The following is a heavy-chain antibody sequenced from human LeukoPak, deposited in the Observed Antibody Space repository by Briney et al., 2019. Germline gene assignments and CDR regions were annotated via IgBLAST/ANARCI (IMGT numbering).Heavy chain of an antibody. V-gene: IGHV3-23*01. CDR3: AKDLRTMLEGYFDY. Sequence: QPGGSLRLSCAASGFTFSSYAMSWVRQAPGKGLEWVSAISGSGGSTYYADSVEGRFTISRDNSRNTLYLQMNSLRAEDTAVYYCAKDLRTMLEGYFDYWGQGTLVTVSS. CDR2: ISGSGGST. D-gene: IGHD3-16*01. CDR1: GFTFSSYA. J-gene: IGHJ4*02.